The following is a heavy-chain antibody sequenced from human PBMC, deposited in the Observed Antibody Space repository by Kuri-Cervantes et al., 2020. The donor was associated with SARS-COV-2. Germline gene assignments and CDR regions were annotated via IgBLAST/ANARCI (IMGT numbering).Heavy chain of an antibody. CDR2: ISGSGGYT. CDR1: GFTFSIYA. Sequence: GGSLKISCAASGFTFSIYAMNWVRQAPGKGLEWVSAISGSGGYTYYADSVKGRFTISRDNSKNTLSLQMNSLRAEDTAVYYCARSPRCSTTSYYYGMDVWGPGTTVTGSS. CDR3: ARSPRCSTTSYYYGMDV. J-gene: IGHJ6*01. D-gene: IGHD2-2*01. V-gene: IGHV3-23*01.